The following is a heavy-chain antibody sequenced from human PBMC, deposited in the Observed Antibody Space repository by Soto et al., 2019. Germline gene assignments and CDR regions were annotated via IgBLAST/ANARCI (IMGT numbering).Heavy chain of an antibody. D-gene: IGHD3-22*01. CDR3: AREPSGGYYDSSGYLDY. J-gene: IGHJ4*02. CDR1: GGSISSYY. CDR2: IYYSGST. Sequence: SETLSLTCTVSGGSISSYYWSWIRQPPGKGLEWIGYIYYSGSTNYNPSLKSRVTISVDTSKNQFSLKLSSVTAADTAVYYCAREPSGGYYDSSGYLDYWGQGTLVTVS. V-gene: IGHV4-59*01.